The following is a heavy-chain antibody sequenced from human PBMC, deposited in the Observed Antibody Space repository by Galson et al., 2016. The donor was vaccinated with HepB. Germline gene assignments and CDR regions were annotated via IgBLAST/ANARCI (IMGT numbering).Heavy chain of an antibody. CDR3: ARALLYEQPTPWGMDV. CDR1: GDSDSSNSAA. V-gene: IGHV6-1*01. D-gene: IGHD3-3*01. J-gene: IGHJ6*02. CDR2: TYYRSRWYT. Sequence: CAISGDSDSSNSAAWNWIRQSPSRGLEWLGWTYYRSRWYTDYALSVKSRININADTSKNQFSLQLNSVTPEDTAVYYCARALLYEQPTPWGMDVWGQGTTVIVSS.